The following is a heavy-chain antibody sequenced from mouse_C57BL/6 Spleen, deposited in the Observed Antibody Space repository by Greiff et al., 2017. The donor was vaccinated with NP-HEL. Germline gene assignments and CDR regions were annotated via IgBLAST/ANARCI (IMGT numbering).Heavy chain of an antibody. CDR3: TRVDTTVPYFDV. J-gene: IGHJ1*03. Sequence: DVMLVESGEGLVKPGGSLKLSCAASGFTFSSYAMSWVRQTPEKRLEWVAYISSGGDYIYYADTVKGRFTISRDNARNTLYLQMSSLKSEDTAMYYCTRVDTTVPYFDVWGTGTTVTVSS. D-gene: IGHD1-1*01. CDR1: GFTFSSYA. V-gene: IGHV5-9-1*02. CDR2: ISSGGDYI.